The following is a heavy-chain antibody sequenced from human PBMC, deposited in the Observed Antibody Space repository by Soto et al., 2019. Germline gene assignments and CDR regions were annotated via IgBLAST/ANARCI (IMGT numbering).Heavy chain of an antibody. D-gene: IGHD3-22*01. J-gene: IGHJ5*02. CDR3: ARIFVEMSAAGMRYYYDSSGYYYFGWFDP. V-gene: IGHV1-18*04. Sequence: ASVKVSCKASGYTFTSYGISWVRQAPGQGLEWMRWISAYNGNTNYAQKLQGRVTMTTDTSTSTAYMELRSLRSDDTAVYYCARIFVEMSAAGMRYYYDSSGYYYFGWFDPWGQGTLVTVST. CDR1: GYTFTSYG. CDR2: ISAYNGNT.